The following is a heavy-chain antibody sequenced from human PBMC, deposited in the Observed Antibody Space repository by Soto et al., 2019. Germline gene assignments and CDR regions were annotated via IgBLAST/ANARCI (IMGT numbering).Heavy chain of an antibody. CDR1: GGSISSYY. J-gene: IGHJ6*02. Sequence: SETLSLTCTVSGGSISSYYWSWIRQPPGKGLEWIGYICYSVSTNYNPSLKSRVTISVDTSKNQFSLKLSSVTAVDTAVYYCASSNIAAAGFYYYGMDVWGRGTTVTVSS. CDR3: ASSNIAAAGFYYYGMDV. V-gene: IGHV4-59*01. D-gene: IGHD6-13*01. CDR2: ICYSVST.